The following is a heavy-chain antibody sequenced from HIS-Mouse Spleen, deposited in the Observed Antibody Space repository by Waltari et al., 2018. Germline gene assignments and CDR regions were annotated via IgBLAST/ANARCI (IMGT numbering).Heavy chain of an antibody. Sequence: QVQLRQSGPGLVKPSQTRSLTCAISGDSVPSNSAAWNWNRQSPSRGLGWPGKTYYRSKWYIDYAVSVKSRITINPDTSKNQFSLQLNSVTPEDTAVYYCARDLTGVLDYWGQGTLVTVSS. CDR1: GDSVPSNSAA. CDR2: TYYRSKWYI. V-gene: IGHV6-1*01. CDR3: ARDLTGVLDY. D-gene: IGHD7-27*01. J-gene: IGHJ4*02.